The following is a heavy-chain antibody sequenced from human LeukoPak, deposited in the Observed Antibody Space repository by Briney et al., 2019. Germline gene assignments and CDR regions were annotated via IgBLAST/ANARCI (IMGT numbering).Heavy chain of an antibody. CDR3: AGGRTGSGMDV. J-gene: IGHJ6*04. CDR2: IYSGGST. CDR1: GFTVSSNY. V-gene: IGHV3-53*01. D-gene: IGHD3/OR15-3a*01. Sequence: QSGGSLRLSCAASGFTVSSNYMSWVRQAPGKGLEWVSVIYSGGSTYYADSVKGRFAISRDNSKNTLYLQMNSLRAEDTAVSYCAGGRTGSGMDVWGKGTTVTVSS.